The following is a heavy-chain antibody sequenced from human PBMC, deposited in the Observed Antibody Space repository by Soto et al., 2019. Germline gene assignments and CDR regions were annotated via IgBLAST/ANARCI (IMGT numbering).Heavy chain of an antibody. V-gene: IGHV1-24*01. Sequence: SVKVSCKVSGYTLTELSMHWVRQAPGKGLEWMGGFDPEDGETIYAQKFQGRVTMTEDTSTDTAYMELSSLRSEDTAVVYCAAFYDSSGYSAFQHWGQGTLVTVSS. CDR1: GYTLTELS. CDR3: AAFYDSSGYSAFQH. CDR2: FDPEDGET. D-gene: IGHD3-22*01. J-gene: IGHJ1*01.